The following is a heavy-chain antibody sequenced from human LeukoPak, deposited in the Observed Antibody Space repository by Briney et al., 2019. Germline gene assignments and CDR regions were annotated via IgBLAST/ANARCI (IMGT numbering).Heavy chain of an antibody. CDR3: ARDYYEILTAPGSVDALDL. CDR2: INSDGSST. CDR1: GFIFHNYW. J-gene: IGHJ3*01. V-gene: IGHV3-74*01. Sequence: QPGGSLRLSCSASGFIFHNYWLHGLRHAPGKGLVGVSRINSDGSSTSYVDSVKGRFTISRDNAKNTLYLQMNSLRVEDTAVYYCARDYYEILTAPGSVDALDLWGQGTMVTVSS. D-gene: IGHD3-9*01.